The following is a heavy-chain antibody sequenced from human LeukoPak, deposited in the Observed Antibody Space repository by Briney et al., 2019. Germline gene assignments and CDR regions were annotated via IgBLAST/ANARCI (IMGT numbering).Heavy chain of an antibody. CDR3: ARAYSYGSPAYYFDY. CDR2: IYTSGST. D-gene: IGHD5-18*01. V-gene: IGHV4-4*07. Sequence: SETLSLTCTVSGGSISSYYWSWIRQPAGKGLEWIGRIYTSGSTNYNPSLKSRVTMSVDTSKNQFSLKLSSVTAADTAVYYCARAYSYGSPAYYFDYWGQGTLVTVSS. CDR1: GGSISSYY. J-gene: IGHJ4*02.